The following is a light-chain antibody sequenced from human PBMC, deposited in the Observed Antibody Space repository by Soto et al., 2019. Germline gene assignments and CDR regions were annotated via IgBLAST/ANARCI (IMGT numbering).Light chain of an antibody. CDR3: QSYEGSLSGWV. J-gene: IGLJ3*02. Sequence: QSVLTQPPSVSGAPGQRVTISCTGSSSNIGAGYDVHWYQQLPGTAPKLLIYGNGNRPSGVPDRFSGSKSGTSASLAITGLQAEDETDYYGQSYEGSLSGWVFGGGTKVTVL. V-gene: IGLV1-40*01. CDR1: SSNIGAGYD. CDR2: GNG.